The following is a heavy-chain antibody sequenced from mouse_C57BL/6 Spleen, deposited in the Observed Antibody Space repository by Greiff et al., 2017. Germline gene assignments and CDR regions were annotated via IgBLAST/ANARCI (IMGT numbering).Heavy chain of an antibody. CDR3: ARGKHITGKGLSYWYFDV. V-gene: IGHV1-72*01. CDR1: GYTFTSYW. Sequence: QVQLQQPGAELVKPGASVKLSCKASGYTFTSYWMHWVKQRPGRGLEWIGRIDPNSGGTKYNEKFKSKATLTVDKPSSTAYMQLSSLTSEDSAVYYCARGKHITGKGLSYWYFDVWGTGTTVTVSS. D-gene: IGHD4-1*01. J-gene: IGHJ1*03. CDR2: IDPNSGGT.